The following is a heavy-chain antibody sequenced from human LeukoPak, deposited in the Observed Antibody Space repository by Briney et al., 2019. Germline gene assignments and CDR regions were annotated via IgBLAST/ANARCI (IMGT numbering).Heavy chain of an antibody. CDR3: ARAGSGVVVTAPFDY. D-gene: IGHD2-21*02. V-gene: IGHV4-34*01. CDR2: INHSGST. CDR1: GGSFSGYY. Sequence: KTSETLSLTCAVYGGSFSGYYWSWIRQPPGKGLEWIGEINHSGSTNYNPSLKSRVTISVDTSKNQFSLKLSSVTAADTAVYYCARAGSGVVVTAPFDYWGQGALVTVSS. J-gene: IGHJ4*02.